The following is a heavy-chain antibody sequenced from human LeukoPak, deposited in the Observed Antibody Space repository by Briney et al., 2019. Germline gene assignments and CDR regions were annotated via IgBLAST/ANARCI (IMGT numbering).Heavy chain of an antibody. Sequence: PGGSLRLSCAASGFTFSSYSMNWVRQAPGKGLEWVSFIYSDNTHYSDSVKGRFTISRDNSKNTLYLQMNSLRAEGTAVYYCARRAGAYSHPYDYWGQGTLVTVSS. D-gene: IGHD4/OR15-4a*01. CDR1: GFTFSSYS. J-gene: IGHJ4*02. V-gene: IGHV3-53*01. CDR2: IYSDNT. CDR3: ARRAGAYSHPYDY.